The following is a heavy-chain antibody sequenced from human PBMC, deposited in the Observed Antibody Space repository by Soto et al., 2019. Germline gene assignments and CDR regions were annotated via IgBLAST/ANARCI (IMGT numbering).Heavy chain of an antibody. CDR3: ARHFVAVVIKGWGY. CDR2: TYYNGNA. V-gene: IGHV4-39*01. CDR1: GGSIDRSNYY. J-gene: IGHJ4*02. Sequence: TSETLSLTCNVSGGSIDRSNYYWDWLRQPPGKGLEWIGTTYYNGNAYYNPSLRSRVSMSVDTSKNQFSLKPISVTAADTAVYYCARHFVAVVIKGWGYWGQGKLVTVSS. D-gene: IGHD3-10*01.